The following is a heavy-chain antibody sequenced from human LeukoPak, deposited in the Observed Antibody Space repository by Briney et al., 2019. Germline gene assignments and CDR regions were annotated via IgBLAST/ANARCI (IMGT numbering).Heavy chain of an antibody. Sequence: SETLSLTCAVYGGSFSGYYWSWIRQPPGKGLEWIGEINHSGSTNYNPSLKSRVTISVDTSKNQFSLKLSSVTAADTAVNYCAREAVTGIAAAGIGFDPWGQGTLVTVSS. CDR3: AREAVTGIAAAGIGFDP. D-gene: IGHD6-13*01. V-gene: IGHV4-34*01. J-gene: IGHJ5*02. CDR2: INHSGST. CDR1: GGSFSGYY.